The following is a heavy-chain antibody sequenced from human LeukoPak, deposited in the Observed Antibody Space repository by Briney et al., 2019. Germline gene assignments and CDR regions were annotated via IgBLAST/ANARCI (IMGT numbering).Heavy chain of an antibody. Sequence: GGSLRLSCAASGFTFSSYGMSWVRQAPGKGLECVSVIFSGGGTYYADSVKGRFTISRDNFKNTLYLQMNSLRAEDTAVYYCARGRPAADASDYWGQGTLVTVSS. CDR3: ARGRPAADASDY. D-gene: IGHD6-13*01. CDR2: IFSGGGT. CDR1: GFTFSSYG. V-gene: IGHV3-66*01. J-gene: IGHJ4*02.